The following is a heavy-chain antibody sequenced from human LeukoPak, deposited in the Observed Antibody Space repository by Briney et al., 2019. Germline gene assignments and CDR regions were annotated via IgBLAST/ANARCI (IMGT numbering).Heavy chain of an antibody. D-gene: IGHD6-6*01. J-gene: IGHJ3*02. CDR2: IIPIFGTA. V-gene: IGHV1-69*05. Sequence: SVKVSCKASGGTFSSYAISWVRQAPGQGLEWMGGIIPIFGTANYAQKFQGRVTITTDESTSTAYMELSSLRSEDTAVYYCASVSSSSDAFDIWGQGTMVTVSS. CDR3: ASVSSSSDAFDI. CDR1: GGTFSSYA.